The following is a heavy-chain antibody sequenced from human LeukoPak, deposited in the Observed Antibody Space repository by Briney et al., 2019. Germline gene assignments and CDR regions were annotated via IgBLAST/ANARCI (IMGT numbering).Heavy chain of an antibody. J-gene: IGHJ4*02. Sequence: PGESLKISCKGSGYSFTSYWISWVRQMPGKGLEWMGRIDPSDSYTNYSPSFQGHVTISVDKSISTAYLQWSSLKASDTVMYYCARRLQRHFDYWGQGTLVTVSS. CDR3: ARRLQRHFDY. D-gene: IGHD2-15*01. CDR1: GYSFTSYW. V-gene: IGHV5-10-1*01. CDR2: IDPSDSYT.